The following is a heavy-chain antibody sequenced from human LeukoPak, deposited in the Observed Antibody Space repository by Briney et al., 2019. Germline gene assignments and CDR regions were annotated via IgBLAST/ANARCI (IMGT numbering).Heavy chain of an antibody. V-gene: IGHV1-2*02. J-gene: IGHJ3*02. CDR1: GDTFTGYY. Sequence: ASVKVSCKAFGDTFTGYYMHRVRQAPGQGLEWMGWMNPRCNVANYAQKFRGRVTMTGDTSSSAYMELRSLISDDTAVYYCATSTGYRNTWGAFDIWGQGTTLIVSS. CDR3: ATSTGYRNTWGAFDI. D-gene: IGHD4-11*01. CDR2: MNPRCNVA.